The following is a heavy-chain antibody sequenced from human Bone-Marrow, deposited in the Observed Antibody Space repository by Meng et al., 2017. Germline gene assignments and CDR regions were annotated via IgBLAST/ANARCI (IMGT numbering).Heavy chain of an antibody. V-gene: IGHV3-74*01. Sequence: DVQLVESGGGLVQPGGSLRLSCIASEFTFSIFWMHGVRQAPGKGPMWVSRINPDGTITDYADSVKGRFTISRDNAKNTLYLQMNSLRAEDSAVYYCARFTPFDYWGPGTLVTVSS. J-gene: IGHJ4*02. CDR1: EFTFSIFW. CDR3: ARFTPFDY. CDR2: INPDGTIT.